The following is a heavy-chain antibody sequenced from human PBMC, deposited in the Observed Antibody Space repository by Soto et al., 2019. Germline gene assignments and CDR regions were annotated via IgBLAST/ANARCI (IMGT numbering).Heavy chain of an antibody. J-gene: IGHJ3*02. Sequence: PGXSLRLSCAASGFTLSSYGLHWFRQAPGKGLEWVAVIWYDGSNKYYADSVKGRFTISRDNSKNTLYLQMNSLRAEDTAVYYCARAPPERLFDIWGQGTMVTVSS. D-gene: IGHD3-16*01. V-gene: IGHV3-33*01. CDR1: GFTLSSYG. CDR2: IWYDGSNK. CDR3: ARAPPERLFDI.